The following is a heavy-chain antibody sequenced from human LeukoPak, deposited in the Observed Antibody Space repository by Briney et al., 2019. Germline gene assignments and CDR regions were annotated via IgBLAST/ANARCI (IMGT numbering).Heavy chain of an antibody. CDR2: ISSSSSTI. CDR3: ARDNPTVSY. V-gene: IGHV3-48*01. D-gene: IGHD4-11*01. Sequence: GGSLRLSCAASGFTFSSYSMNWVRQAPGKGLEWVSYISSSSSTIYYADSGKGRFTISRDNAKNSLYLQMNSLRAEDTAVYYCARDNPTVSYWGQGTLVTVSS. J-gene: IGHJ4*02. CDR1: GFTFSSYS.